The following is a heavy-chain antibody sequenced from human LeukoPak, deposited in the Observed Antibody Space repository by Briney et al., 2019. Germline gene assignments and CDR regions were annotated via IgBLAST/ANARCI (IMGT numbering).Heavy chain of an antibody. CDR1: GFTFGDYA. V-gene: IGHV3-49*03. J-gene: IGHJ4*02. CDR2: IRSKTYGGTT. CDR3: TRGDGYPRGLDC. Sequence: GGSLRLSCTASGFTFGDYAMSWFRQAPGRGLEWVGFIRSKTYGGTTEYAASVKGRFTISRDDSKSIAYLQMNSLKIEDTAVYYCTRGDGYPRGLDCWGQGTLVTVSS. D-gene: IGHD5-24*01.